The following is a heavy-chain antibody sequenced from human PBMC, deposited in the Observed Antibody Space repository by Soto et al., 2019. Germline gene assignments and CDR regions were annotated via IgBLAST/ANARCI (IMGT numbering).Heavy chain of an antibody. V-gene: IGHV1-24*01. CDR3: AIVDSSGWTHSYGMDV. Sequence: ASVKVSCKVSGYTLTELSMHWVRQAPGKGLEWMGGFDPEDGETIYAQKFQGRVTMTGDTSTDTAYMELSSLRSEDTAVYYCAIVDSSGWTHSYGMDVWGQGTTVTVSS. D-gene: IGHD6-19*01. CDR1: GYTLTELS. CDR2: FDPEDGET. J-gene: IGHJ6*02.